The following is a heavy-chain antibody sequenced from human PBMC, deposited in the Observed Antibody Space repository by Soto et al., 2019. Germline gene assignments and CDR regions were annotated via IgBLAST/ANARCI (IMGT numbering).Heavy chain of an antibody. V-gene: IGHV1-69*01. CDR2: IIPIFGTA. Sequence: QVQLVPSGAEVKKPGSSVKVSCKASGGTFSSYAISWVRQAPGQGLEWMGGIIPIFGTANYAQKFQGRVTITADESTSTAYMEMSSLRSEDTAVYYCARENFIAAAGIGFDPWGQGTLVTVSS. J-gene: IGHJ5*02. D-gene: IGHD6-13*01. CDR1: GGTFSSYA. CDR3: ARENFIAAAGIGFDP.